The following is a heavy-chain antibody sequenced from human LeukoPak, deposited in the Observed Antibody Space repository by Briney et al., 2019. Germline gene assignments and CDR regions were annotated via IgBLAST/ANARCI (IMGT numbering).Heavy chain of an antibody. D-gene: IGHD3-22*01. CDR2: ISGSGGKP. Sequence: GGSLRLSCAVSGVTLSNYGMSWVRQAPGKGLEWVAGISGSGGKPNYADSVKGRFTISRDNPKNTLYLQMNSLRAEDTAVYFWAKRGVVIRVILVGFHKEAYYFDSWGQGALVTVSS. V-gene: IGHV3-23*01. CDR3: AKRGVVIRVILVGFHKEAYYFDS. CDR1: GVTLSNYG. J-gene: IGHJ4*02.